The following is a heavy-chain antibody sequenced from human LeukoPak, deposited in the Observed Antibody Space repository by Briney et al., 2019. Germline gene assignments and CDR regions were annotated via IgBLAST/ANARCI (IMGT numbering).Heavy chain of an antibody. CDR1: GFTFDDYG. V-gene: IGHV3-20*04. D-gene: IGHD2-15*01. J-gene: IGHJ6*03. Sequence: GGSLRLSCAASGFTFDDYGMSWVRQAPGKGLEWVSGINWNGGSTGYADSAKGRFTISRDNAKNSPYLQMNSLSAEDTAVYYCAKNGDRGAYCSGGTCYPYYYYYMDVWGKGTTVTISS. CDR2: INWNGGST. CDR3: AKNGDRGAYCSGGTCYPYYYYYMDV.